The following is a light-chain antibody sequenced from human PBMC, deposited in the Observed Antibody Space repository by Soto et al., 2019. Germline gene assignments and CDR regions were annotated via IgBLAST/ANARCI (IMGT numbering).Light chain of an antibody. J-gene: IGKJ2*01. V-gene: IGKV3-20*01. Sequence: EIVLTQSPGTLSLSPGERATLSCRASQSVRSNYLAWYQQKPGQAPSLLIYGTSGRTGGTPDRFTGSGSGTEFTLTISRLEPEEFAVYFCQQYGDSPGSFGQGTKLEIK. CDR2: GTS. CDR1: QSVRSNY. CDR3: QQYGDSPGS.